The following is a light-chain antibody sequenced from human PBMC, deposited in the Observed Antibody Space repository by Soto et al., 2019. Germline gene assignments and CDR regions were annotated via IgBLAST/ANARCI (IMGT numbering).Light chain of an antibody. Sequence: QSALTQPASVSGSPGQSITISCTGTSSDVGGYNFVSWFRQYPGRAPKLMIYEVSNRPSGISNRFSGSKSGNTASLTISGLQAEDEADYFCSSYTRTSSVIFGGGTMLTVL. V-gene: IGLV2-14*01. CDR1: SSDVGGYNF. CDR2: EVS. J-gene: IGLJ2*01. CDR3: SSYTRTSSVI.